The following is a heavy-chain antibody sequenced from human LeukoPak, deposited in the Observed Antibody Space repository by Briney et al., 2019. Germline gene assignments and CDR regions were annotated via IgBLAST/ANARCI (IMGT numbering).Heavy chain of an antibody. D-gene: IGHD5-12*01. CDR3: ARDLYSSGSGGLDV. CDR1: GFTFDDYT. V-gene: IGHV3-43*01. J-gene: IGHJ6*02. CDR2: ISWDGGSA. Sequence: PGGSLRLSCAASGFTFDDYTMHWVRQAPGKGLEWVSLISWDGGSAYYADSVKGRFTISRDNAQNSLYLQMSSLRVEDTAVYYCARDLYSSGSGGLDVWGRGTTVTVSS.